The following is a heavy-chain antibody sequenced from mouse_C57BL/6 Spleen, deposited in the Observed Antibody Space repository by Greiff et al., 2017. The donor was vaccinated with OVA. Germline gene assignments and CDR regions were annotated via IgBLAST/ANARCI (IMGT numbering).Heavy chain of an antibody. CDR2: IYPRDGST. J-gene: IGHJ3*01. V-gene: IGHV1-78*01. D-gene: IGHD2-3*01. CDR3: ASPGGLLRPFAY. Sequence: VKLVESDAELVKPGASVKISCKVSGYTFTDHTIHWMKQRPEQGLEWIGYIYPRDGSTKYNEKFKGKATLTADKSSSTAYMQLNSLTSEDSAVYFCASPGGLLRPFAYWGQGTLVTVSA. CDR1: GYTFTDHT.